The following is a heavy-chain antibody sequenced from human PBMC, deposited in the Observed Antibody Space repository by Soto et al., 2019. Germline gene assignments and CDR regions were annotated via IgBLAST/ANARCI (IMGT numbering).Heavy chain of an antibody. D-gene: IGHD3-22*01. CDR2: IYYSGST. Sequence: SETLSLTCTVSGGSISSGDYYWSWIRQPPGKGLEWIGYIYYSGSTYYNPSLKSRVTISVDTSKNQFSLKLSSVTAADTAVYYCARWGGSDYYDSSGYDSWGQGTLVTVSS. CDR3: ARWGGSDYYDSSGYDS. CDR1: GGSISSGDYY. J-gene: IGHJ4*02. V-gene: IGHV4-30-4*01.